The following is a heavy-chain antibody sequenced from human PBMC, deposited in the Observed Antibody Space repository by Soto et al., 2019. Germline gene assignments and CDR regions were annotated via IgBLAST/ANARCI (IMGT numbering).Heavy chain of an antibody. Sequence: KPSETLSLTCAVYGGSFSGYYWSWIRQPPGKGLEWIGEINHSGSTNYNPSLKSRVTISVDTSKNQFSLKLSSVTAADTAVYYCARAILYYDFWSGYYNPPHFDYWGQGTLVTVSS. V-gene: IGHV4-34*01. CDR1: GGSFSGYY. CDR3: ARAILYYDFWSGYYNPPHFDY. J-gene: IGHJ4*02. D-gene: IGHD3-3*01. CDR2: INHSGST.